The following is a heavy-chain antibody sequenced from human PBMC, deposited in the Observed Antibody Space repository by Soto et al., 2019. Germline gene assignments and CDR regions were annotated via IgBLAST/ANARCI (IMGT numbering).Heavy chain of an antibody. CDR2: IYYSGST. D-gene: IGHD5-18*01. CDR1: GGSISSGDYY. V-gene: IGHV4-30-4*01. CDR3: ARGSPRGAMAMWY. J-gene: IGHJ4*02. Sequence: QVQLQESGPGLVKPSQTLSLTCTVSGGSISSGDYYWSWIRQPPGKGLEWSGYIYYSGSTYYNPSLKSRVTISVDTSTNQFSRKLSSVTAADTAVYYCARGSPRGAMAMWYWGQGTLVTVSS.